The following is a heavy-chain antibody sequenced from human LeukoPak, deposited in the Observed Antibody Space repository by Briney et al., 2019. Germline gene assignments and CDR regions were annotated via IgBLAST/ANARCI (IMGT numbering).Heavy chain of an antibody. D-gene: IGHD3-22*01. CDR2: ISWNSGSI. J-gene: IGHJ6*03. V-gene: IGHV3-9*03. Sequence: PGGSLRLSCAASGFTFDDYAMHWVRQAPGKGLEWVSGISWNSGSIGYADSVKGRFTISRDNAKNSLYLQMNSLRAEDMALYYCAKDPNPYLYDGSGIHYMDVWGKGTTVTVSS. CDR1: GFTFDDYA. CDR3: AKDPNPYLYDGSGIHYMDV.